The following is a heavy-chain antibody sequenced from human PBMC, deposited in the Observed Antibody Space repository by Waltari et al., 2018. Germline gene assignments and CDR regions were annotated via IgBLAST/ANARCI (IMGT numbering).Heavy chain of an antibody. CDR1: GGSFSGYY. V-gene: IGHV4-34*01. D-gene: IGHD3-22*01. Sequence: QVQLQQWGAGLLKPSETLSLTCAVYGGSFSGYYWSWIRPPPGKGLEWIGEINHSGSTNYNPSLKSRVTISVDTSKNQFSLKLSSVTAADTAVYYCARGRKYYYDSSGYYYYFDYWGQGTLVTVSS. CDR3: ARGRKYYYDSSGYYYYFDY. J-gene: IGHJ4*02. CDR2: INHSGST.